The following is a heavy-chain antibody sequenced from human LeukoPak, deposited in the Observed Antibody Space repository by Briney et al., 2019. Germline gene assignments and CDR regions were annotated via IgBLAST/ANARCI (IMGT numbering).Heavy chain of an antibody. CDR3: ARQIASDGTAGFDF. V-gene: IGHV4-4*07. CDR1: GDSISSYY. Sequence: SETLSVTCTVSGDSISSYYWSWIRQPAGKGLEWIGRIYSTGSTNYNPSLKSRVTMSVDTSKNQFSLRLRSETAADTAVDYCARQIASDGTAGFDFWGQGALVTVSS. CDR2: IYSTGST. D-gene: IGHD6-13*01. J-gene: IGHJ4*02.